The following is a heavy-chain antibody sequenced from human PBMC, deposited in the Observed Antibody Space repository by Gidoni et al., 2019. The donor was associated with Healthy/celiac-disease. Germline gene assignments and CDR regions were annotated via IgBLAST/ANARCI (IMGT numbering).Heavy chain of an antibody. Sequence: EVQLVQSGGGLVQPGGSLRLSCAASGFTFSSYSRNWVRQAPGKGREWVSYISSSSSTIYYADSVKGRFTISRDNAKNSLYLQMNSLRAEDTAVYYCARDHYDFWSGYYLYGMDVWGQGTTVTVSS. D-gene: IGHD3-3*01. CDR1: GFTFSSYS. CDR3: ARDHYDFWSGYYLYGMDV. J-gene: IGHJ6*02. CDR2: ISSSSSTI. V-gene: IGHV3-48*01.